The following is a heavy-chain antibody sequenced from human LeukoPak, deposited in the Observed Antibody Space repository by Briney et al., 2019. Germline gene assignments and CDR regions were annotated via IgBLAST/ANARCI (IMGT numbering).Heavy chain of an antibody. V-gene: IGHV4-31*03. J-gene: IGHJ4*02. D-gene: IGHD2-21*02. CDR2: IYYSGST. Sequence: SQTLSLTCTVSGGSISSGGYYWSWIRQHPGKGLEWIGYIYYSGSTYYNPSLKSRVTISVDTSKNQFSLKLSSVTAADTAVYYCARAKTFVVTRRYYFDYWGQGTLVTVSS. CDR3: ARAKTFVVTRRYYFDY. CDR1: GGSISSGGYY.